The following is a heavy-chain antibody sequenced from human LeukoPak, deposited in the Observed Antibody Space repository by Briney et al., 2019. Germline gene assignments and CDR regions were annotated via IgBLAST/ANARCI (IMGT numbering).Heavy chain of an antibody. CDR1: GGSISSGGYY. Sequence: PSETLSLTCTVSGGSISSGGYYWSWIRQPPGKGLEWIGYIYHSGSTYYNPSLKSRVTISVDRSKNQFSLKLSSVTAADTAVYYCARDLGATSDAFDIWGQGTMVTVSS. D-gene: IGHD1-26*01. J-gene: IGHJ3*02. CDR2: IYHSGST. CDR3: ARDLGATSDAFDI. V-gene: IGHV4-30-2*01.